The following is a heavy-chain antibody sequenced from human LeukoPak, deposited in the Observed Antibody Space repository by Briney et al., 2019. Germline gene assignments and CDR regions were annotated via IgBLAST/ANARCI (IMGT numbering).Heavy chain of an antibody. Sequence: PETLSLTCTVSGGSISTYYWSWVRQPPGKGLEWIGYIYSSGSTNYNPSLKTRVTMSVDTSKNQFSLTLRSVNAADTAVYYCARHPSAVAGKTFDCWGQGTLVTVSS. J-gene: IGHJ4*02. CDR3: ARHPSAVAGKTFDC. V-gene: IGHV4-59*08. CDR2: IYSSGST. CDR1: GGSISTYY. D-gene: IGHD6-19*01.